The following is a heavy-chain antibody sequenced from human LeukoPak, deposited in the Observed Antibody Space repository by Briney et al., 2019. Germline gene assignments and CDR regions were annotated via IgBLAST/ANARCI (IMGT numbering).Heavy chain of an antibody. CDR1: GYTFTSYG. J-gene: IGHJ3*02. CDR3: AGLSRGYSYGTGAFDI. D-gene: IGHD5-18*01. Sequence: ASVKVSCKASGYTFTSYGISWVRQAPGQGLEWMGWISAYNGNTNYAQKLQGRVTMTTDTSTSTAYMELRSLRSEDTAVYYCAGLSRGYSYGTGAFDIWGQGTMVTVSS. V-gene: IGHV1-18*01. CDR2: ISAYNGNT.